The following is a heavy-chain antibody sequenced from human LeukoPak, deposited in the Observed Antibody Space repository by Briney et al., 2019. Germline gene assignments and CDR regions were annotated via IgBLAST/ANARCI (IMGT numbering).Heavy chain of an antibody. Sequence: GGSLRLSCAASGFIFNNYGLIWVRQAPGKGLEWVSAISNDGGGTTYADFVNGRFTISRDNSKNTLFLQMNSLRAEDTALYYCAKGSSGYFADLWGQGTLVTVSS. CDR3: AKGSSGYFADL. J-gene: IGHJ5*02. CDR2: ISNDGGGT. D-gene: IGHD3-22*01. CDR1: GFIFNNYG. V-gene: IGHV3-23*01.